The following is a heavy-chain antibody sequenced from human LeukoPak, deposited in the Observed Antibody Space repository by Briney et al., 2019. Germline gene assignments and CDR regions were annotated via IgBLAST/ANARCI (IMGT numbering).Heavy chain of an antibody. CDR2: ISGSGGST. Sequence: GALRLSCAASGFTFSSYAMSWVCQAPGKGLEWVSAISGSGGSTYYADSVKGRFTISRDNSKNTLYLQMNSLRAEDTAVYYCAKKGAYDYGDCGGGLNFDYWGQGTLVTVSS. CDR1: GFTFSSYA. J-gene: IGHJ4*02. V-gene: IGHV3-23*01. D-gene: IGHD4-17*01. CDR3: AKKGAYDYGDCGGGLNFDY.